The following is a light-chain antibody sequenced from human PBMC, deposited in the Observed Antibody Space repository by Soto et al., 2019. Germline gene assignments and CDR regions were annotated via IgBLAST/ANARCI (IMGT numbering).Light chain of an antibody. V-gene: IGKV3-15*01. Sequence: EIVRKQSPATLSVSPRERATLSCRASQSVSSNLAWYQQKPGQAPRLLIYGASTRATGSPARLRGSGSGTEFTLNISSLQSEDFAFYYCQQYNNLRQTFGQGTNLDIK. J-gene: IGKJ2*01. CDR2: GAS. CDR3: QQYNNLRQT. CDR1: QSVSSN.